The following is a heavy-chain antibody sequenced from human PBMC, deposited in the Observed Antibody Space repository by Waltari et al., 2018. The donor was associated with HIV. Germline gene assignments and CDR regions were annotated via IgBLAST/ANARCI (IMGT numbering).Heavy chain of an antibody. Sequence: QVQLQQWGAGLLKPSETLSLTCAVYGGSFSGYYWSWIRQPPGKGLEWIGEINHSGSTNYYPSLKSRVPISVDTSKNQFSLKLSSVTAADTAVYYCARGTTGYYYYYGMDVWGQGTTVTVSS. V-gene: IGHV4-34*01. CDR3: ARGTTGYYYYYGMDV. J-gene: IGHJ6*02. CDR1: GGSFSGYY. D-gene: IGHD1-26*01. CDR2: INHSGST.